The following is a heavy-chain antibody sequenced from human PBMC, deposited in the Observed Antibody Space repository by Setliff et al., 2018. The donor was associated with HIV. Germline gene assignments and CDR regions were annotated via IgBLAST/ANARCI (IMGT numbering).Heavy chain of an antibody. CDR1: GYIFVGSD. Sequence: ASVKVSCKVSGYIFVGSDITWVRQAPGQGLEWMGWISLGNGNTNYAQKIEGRVTMTTDTLTSTAHMELRSLKSDDTAFYYCARGEAAAPEDYSGSWFDYWGQGTLVTVSS. CDR2: ISLGNGNT. CDR3: ARGEAAAPEDYSGSWFDY. V-gene: IGHV1-18*01. D-gene: IGHD3-10*01. J-gene: IGHJ4*02.